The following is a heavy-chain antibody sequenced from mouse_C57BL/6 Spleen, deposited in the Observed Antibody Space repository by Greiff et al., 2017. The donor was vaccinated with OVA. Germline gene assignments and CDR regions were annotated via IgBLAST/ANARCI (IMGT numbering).Heavy chain of an antibody. V-gene: IGHV1-50*01. CDR3: AIYDGYYVAY. CDR2: IDPSDSYT. CDR1: GYTFTSYW. Sequence: QVQLQQPGAELVKPGASVKLSCKASGYTFTSYWMQWVKQRPGQGLEWIGEIDPSDSYTTYNQKFKGKATLTVDPSSSTAYMQLSSLTSEDSAVYYCAIYDGYYVAYWGQGTLVTVSA. J-gene: IGHJ3*01. D-gene: IGHD2-3*01.